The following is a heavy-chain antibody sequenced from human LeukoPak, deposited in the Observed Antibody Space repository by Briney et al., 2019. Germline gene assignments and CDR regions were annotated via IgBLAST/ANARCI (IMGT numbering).Heavy chain of an antibody. Sequence: PSETLSLTCTVSGGSISSYYWSWIRQPPGKGLEWIGYIYYSGSTNYNPSLKSRVTISVDTSKNQFSLKLSSVTAADTAVYYCARVYRAVRAFDLWGQGTMVTVSS. CDR1: GGSISSYY. CDR3: ARVYRAVRAFDL. V-gene: IGHV4-59*01. D-gene: IGHD3-10*02. J-gene: IGHJ3*01. CDR2: IYYSGST.